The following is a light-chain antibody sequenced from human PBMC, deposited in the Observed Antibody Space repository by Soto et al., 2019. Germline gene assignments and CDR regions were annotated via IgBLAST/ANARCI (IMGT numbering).Light chain of an antibody. CDR1: QSISSY. CDR3: QQSYSTLWT. CDR2: AAS. V-gene: IGKV1-39*01. J-gene: IGKJ1*01. Sequence: DIQMTQSPSSLSASVGDRVTITCRASQSISSYLNWYQQKPGKAPKLLIYAASSLQSGVPSRFSGSGSGTDFTLTISSLQPEEFATYYCQQSYSTLWTFGQGPKVEIK.